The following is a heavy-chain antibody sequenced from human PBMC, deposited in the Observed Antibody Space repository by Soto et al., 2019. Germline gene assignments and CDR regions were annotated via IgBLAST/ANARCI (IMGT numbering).Heavy chain of an antibody. CDR1: GYTFTSYD. CDR2: MNPNSGNT. D-gene: IGHD3-22*01. Sequence: ASVKVSCKASGYTFTSYDINWVRQATGQGFEYLGWMNPNSGNTGYVKKFQGRVTMTRDTSMSTAYMELSSLRSDDTAVYFCARGGYYDSSGSRNYHYYGMDVWGQGTTVTVSS. J-gene: IGHJ6*02. CDR3: ARGGYYDSSGSRNYHYYGMDV. V-gene: IGHV1-8*01.